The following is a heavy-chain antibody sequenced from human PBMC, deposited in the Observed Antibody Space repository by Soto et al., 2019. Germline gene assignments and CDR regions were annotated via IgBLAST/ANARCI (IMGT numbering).Heavy chain of an antibody. CDR3: AKTPSRPPLPYYFDY. CDR2: ISGSGGST. V-gene: IGHV3-23*01. Sequence: GGSLRLSCAASGFTFSSYAMSWVRQAPGKGLEWVSAISGSGGSTYYADSVKGRFTISRDNSKNTLYLQMNSLRAEDTAVYYCAKTPSRPPLPYYFDYWGQGTLVTVSS. J-gene: IGHJ4*02. CDR1: GFTFSSYA.